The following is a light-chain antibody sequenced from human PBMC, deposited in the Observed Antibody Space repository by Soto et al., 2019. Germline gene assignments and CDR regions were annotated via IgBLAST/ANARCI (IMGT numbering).Light chain of an antibody. Sequence: QSVLTQPASVSGSPGQSLTISCTGTSSDVGGYNYVSWYQQHPGKAPKLLIYEVSYRPSGVSNRFSGSKSGNAASLTISGLQAEDEADYYCTSYTSDNRSYVFGTGTKLTVL. CDR3: TSYTSDNRSYV. J-gene: IGLJ1*01. CDR2: EVS. CDR1: SSDVGGYNY. V-gene: IGLV2-14*01.